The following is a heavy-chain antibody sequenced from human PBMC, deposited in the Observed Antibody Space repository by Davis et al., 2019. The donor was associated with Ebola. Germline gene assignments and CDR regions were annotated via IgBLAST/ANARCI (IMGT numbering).Heavy chain of an antibody. Sequence: GESLKISCAASGFTFSKFGIKWVRQAPGKGLEWVAFISYGGTNKNYADSVKGRFTITRDNSKNVVYLQMDDLRVEDTALYYCAKEGNSWVFDHWGQGTLVTVSS. J-gene: IGHJ4*02. CDR1: GFTFSKFG. CDR2: ISYGGTNK. CDR3: AKEGNSWVFDH. V-gene: IGHV3-30*02. D-gene: IGHD3-16*01.